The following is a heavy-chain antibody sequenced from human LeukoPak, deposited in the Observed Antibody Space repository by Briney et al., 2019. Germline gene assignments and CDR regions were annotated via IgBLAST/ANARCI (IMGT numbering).Heavy chain of an antibody. Sequence: ASVKVSRKASGYTFTRYYMHWVRQAPGQGLEWMGIINPSGGSTSYAQKFQGRVTMTRDMSTSTVYMELSSLRSEDTAVYYCARDSSPWYYDSSGYRDDYWGQGTLVTVSS. CDR2: INPSGGST. CDR3: ARDSSPWYYDSSGYRDDY. CDR1: GYTFTRYY. V-gene: IGHV1-46*01. D-gene: IGHD3-22*01. J-gene: IGHJ4*02.